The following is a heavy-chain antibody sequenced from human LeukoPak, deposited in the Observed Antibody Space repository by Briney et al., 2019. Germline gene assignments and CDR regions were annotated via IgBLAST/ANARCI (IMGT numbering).Heavy chain of an antibody. J-gene: IGHJ6*02. CDR2: TNPNSGGT. Sequence: ASVKVSCKASGYTFTGYYMHWVRQAPGQGLEWMGRTNPNSGGTNYAQKFQGRVTMTRDTSISTAYMELSRLRSDDTAVYYCARDSNAEYYDFWSGYSLYYYYYGMDVWGQGTTVTVSS. V-gene: IGHV1-2*06. CDR3: ARDSNAEYYDFWSGYSLYYYYYGMDV. CDR1: GYTFTGYY. D-gene: IGHD3-3*01.